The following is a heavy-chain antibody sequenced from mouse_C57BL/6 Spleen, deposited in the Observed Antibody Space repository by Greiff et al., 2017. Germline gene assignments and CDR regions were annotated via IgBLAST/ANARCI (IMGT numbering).Heavy chain of an antibody. J-gene: IGHJ2*02. CDR2: IDPENGDT. D-gene: IGHD4-1*02. Sequence: VQLQQSGAELVRPGASVKLSCTASGFNIKDDYMHWVKQRPEQGLEWIGWIDPENGDTEYASKFQGKATITADTSSNTAYLQLSSLTSEDTAVYYCTRGHNWDWYYLDYWGQGTSLTVSS. CDR3: TRGHNWDWYYLDY. CDR1: GFNIKDDY. V-gene: IGHV14-4*01.